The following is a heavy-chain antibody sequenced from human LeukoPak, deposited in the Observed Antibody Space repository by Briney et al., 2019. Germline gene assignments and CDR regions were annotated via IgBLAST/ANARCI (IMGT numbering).Heavy chain of an antibody. CDR1: GYSISSGYY. CDR3: ARKTSSSSEFDP. Sequence: SETLSLTCAVSGYSISSGYYWGWIRQPPGKGLEWIGSIYHSGSTYYNPSLKSRVTISVDTSKNQFSLTLSSVTAADTAVYYCARKTSSSSEFDPWGQRTLVTVSS. D-gene: IGHD6-6*01. V-gene: IGHV4-38-2*01. CDR2: IYHSGST. J-gene: IGHJ5*02.